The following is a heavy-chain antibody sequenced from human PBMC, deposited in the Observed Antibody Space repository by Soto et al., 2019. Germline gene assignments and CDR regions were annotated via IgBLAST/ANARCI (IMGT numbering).Heavy chain of an antibody. CDR2: IRDRAYNYAT. CDR3: TRLISAAQDY. D-gene: IGHD3-10*01. Sequence: EVLLVESGGGLVQPGGSLKLSCAASGFVFKDSSIHWVRQASGKGLEWVGRIRDRAYNYATAYAASVAGRFTISRDDSDNTAYMHMSSLKTEDTAIYYCTRLISAAQDYWGQGTLVTVSS. J-gene: IGHJ4*02. CDR1: GFVFKDSS. V-gene: IGHV3-73*01.